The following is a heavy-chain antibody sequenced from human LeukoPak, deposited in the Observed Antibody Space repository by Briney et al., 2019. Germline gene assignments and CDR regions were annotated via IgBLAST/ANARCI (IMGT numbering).Heavy chain of an antibody. V-gene: IGHV1-69*13. CDR1: GGTFSSYA. J-gene: IGHJ6*03. D-gene: IGHD6-6*01. CDR3: ARSIAARPDYYYYMDV. Sequence: SVKVSCKASGGTFSSYAISWVRQAPGQGLEWMGGIIPIFGTANYAQKFQGRVTITADESTSTAYMELSSLRSEDTAVYYCARSIAARPDYYYYMDVWGKGTTVTVSS. CDR2: IIPIFGTA.